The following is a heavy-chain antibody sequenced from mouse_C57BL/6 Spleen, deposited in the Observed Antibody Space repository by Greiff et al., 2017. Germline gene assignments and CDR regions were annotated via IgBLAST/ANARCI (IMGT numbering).Heavy chain of an antibody. CDR1: GYAFSSSW. CDR2: IYPGDGDT. V-gene: IGHV1-82*01. D-gene: IGHD2-4*01. Sequence: LVESGPELVKPGASVKISCKASGYAFSSSWMNWVKQRPGKGLEWIGRIYPGDGDTNYNGKFKGKATLTADKSSSTAYMQLSSLTSEDSAVYFCARGDYDGYYYAMDYWGQGTSVTVSS. J-gene: IGHJ4*01. CDR3: ARGDYDGYYYAMDY.